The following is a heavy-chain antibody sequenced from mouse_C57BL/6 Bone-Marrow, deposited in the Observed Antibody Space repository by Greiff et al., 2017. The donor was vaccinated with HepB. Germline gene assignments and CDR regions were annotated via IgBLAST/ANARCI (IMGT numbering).Heavy chain of an antibody. CDR2: IDPSDSYT. Sequence: VQLQQPGAELVKPGASVKLSCKASGYTFTSYWMQWVKQRPGQGLEWIGEIDPSDSYTNYNQKFKGKATLTVDTSSSTAYMQLSSLTSEDSAVYYCARSYYGSSSRYFDVWGTGTTVTVSS. CDR1: GYTFTSYW. D-gene: IGHD1-1*01. V-gene: IGHV1-50*01. J-gene: IGHJ1*03. CDR3: ARSYYGSSSRYFDV.